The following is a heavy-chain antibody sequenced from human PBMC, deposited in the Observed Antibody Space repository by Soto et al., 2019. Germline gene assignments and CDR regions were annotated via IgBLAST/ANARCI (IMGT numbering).Heavy chain of an antibody. CDR3: ARGLSKYYYYYMDV. CDR2: MNPNSGNT. J-gene: IGHJ6*03. V-gene: IGHV1-8*02. Sequence: GASVKLSCKASGYTFTSYGISWVRQATGQGLEWMGWMNPNSGNTGYAQKFQGRVTMTRNTSISTAYMELSSLRSEDTAVYYCARGLSKYYYYYMDVWGKGTTVTVSS. CDR1: GYTFTSYG.